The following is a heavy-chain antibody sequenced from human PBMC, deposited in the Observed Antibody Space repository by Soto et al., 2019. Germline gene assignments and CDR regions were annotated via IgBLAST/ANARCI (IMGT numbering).Heavy chain of an antibody. Sequence: PGGSLRLSCAASGVTFSSYWMHWVRQAPGKGLVWVSRINSDGSSTNYADSMKGRFTISRDNAKSTLFLQMDSLGVDDTAVYYSARGSVSGSNWFGPWGPGTLVTVSS. CDR3: ARGSVSGSNWFGP. D-gene: IGHD3-10*01. V-gene: IGHV3-74*01. CDR1: GVTFSSYW. J-gene: IGHJ5*02. CDR2: INSDGSST.